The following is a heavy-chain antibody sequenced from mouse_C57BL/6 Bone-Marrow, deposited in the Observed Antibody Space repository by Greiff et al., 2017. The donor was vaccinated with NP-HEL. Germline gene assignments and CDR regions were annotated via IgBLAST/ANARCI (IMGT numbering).Heavy chain of an antibody. V-gene: IGHV6-3*01. Sequence: EVKVEESGGGLVQPGGSMKLSCVASGFTFSNYWMNWVRQSPEKGLEWVAQIRLKSDNYATHYAESVKGRFTISRDDSKSSVYLQMNNLRAEDTGIYYCTGGYDYYAMDYWGQGTSVTVSS. J-gene: IGHJ4*01. CDR3: TGGYDYYAMDY. CDR1: GFTFSNYW. D-gene: IGHD2-2*01. CDR2: IRLKSDNYAT.